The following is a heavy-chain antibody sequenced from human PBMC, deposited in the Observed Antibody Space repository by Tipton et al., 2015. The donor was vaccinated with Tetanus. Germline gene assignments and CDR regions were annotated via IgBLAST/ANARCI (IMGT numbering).Heavy chain of an antibody. V-gene: IGHV3-23*01. D-gene: IGHD3-9*01. CDR1: GFTFSSYA. CDR2: ISGSGGST. CDR3: ASQDVLRYFDWLPHAFDI. Sequence: SLRLSCAASGFTFSSYAMSWVRQAPGKGLEWVSAISGSGGSTYYADSVKGRFTISRDNSKNTLYLQMNSLRAEDTAVYYCASQDVLRYFDWLPHAFDIWGQGTMATVSS. J-gene: IGHJ3*02.